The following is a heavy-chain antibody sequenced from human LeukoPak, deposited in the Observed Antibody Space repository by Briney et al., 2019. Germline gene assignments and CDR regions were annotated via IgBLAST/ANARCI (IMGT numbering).Heavy chain of an antibody. Sequence: ASVKVSCKASGCTFTSYDINWVRQATGQGLEWMGWMNPYSGNTAYAQKFQGRVTMTRNTSISTAYMELSSLTSEDTAVYYCARGRYSGYGIDSWGQGTLVSVSS. CDR3: ARGRYSGYGIDS. CDR1: GCTFTSYD. J-gene: IGHJ4*02. CDR2: MNPYSGNT. V-gene: IGHV1-8*01. D-gene: IGHD5-12*01.